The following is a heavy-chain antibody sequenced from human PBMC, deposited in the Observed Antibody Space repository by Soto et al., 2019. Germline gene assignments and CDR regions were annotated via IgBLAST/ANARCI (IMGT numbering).Heavy chain of an antibody. D-gene: IGHD3-10*01. J-gene: IGHJ5*02. CDR1: GYISANYP. CDR3: ARVVRNVSGSGAQRLDP. Sequence: ASVKVSCKASGYISANYPMQWVRQAPGQGLEWMGWINPGNGNTKYSQKFQGRLTITRDTSATTVYMELSSLTSKDTAMYYCARVVRNVSGSGAQRLDPWGEGSMVT. CDR2: INPGNGNT. V-gene: IGHV1-3*01.